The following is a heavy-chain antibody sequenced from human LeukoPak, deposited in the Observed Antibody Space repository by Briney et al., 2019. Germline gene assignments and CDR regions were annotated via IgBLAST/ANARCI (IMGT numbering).Heavy chain of an antibody. CDR3: ANLPRYFDWLSNGKDY. CDR2: ISGSGGST. J-gene: IGHJ4*02. V-gene: IGHV3-23*01. Sequence: GGSLRLSCAAFGFTFSSYGMSWVRQAPGKGLEWVSAISGSGGSTYYADSVKGRFTISRDNSKNTLYLQMNSLRAEDTAVYYCANLPRYFDWLSNGKDYWGQGTLVTVSS. D-gene: IGHD3-9*01. CDR1: GFTFSSYG.